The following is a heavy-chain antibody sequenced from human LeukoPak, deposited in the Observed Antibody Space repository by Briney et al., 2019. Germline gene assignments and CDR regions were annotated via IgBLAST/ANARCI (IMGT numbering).Heavy chain of an antibody. CDR1: GGPISSYY. J-gene: IGHJ3*02. Sequence: SETLSLTCTVSGGPISSYYWSWIRQPPGKGLEWVGYIYYSGGTNYNPSLKSRVTISVDTSNNQFSLKLSSVTAADTAVYYCARGWSNDAFDIWGQGTMVTVSS. V-gene: IGHV4-59*08. CDR3: ARGWSNDAFDI. D-gene: IGHD2-15*01. CDR2: IYYSGGT.